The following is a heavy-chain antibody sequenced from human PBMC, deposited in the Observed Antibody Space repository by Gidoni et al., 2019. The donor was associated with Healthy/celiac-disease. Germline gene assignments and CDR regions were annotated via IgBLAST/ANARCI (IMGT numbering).Heavy chain of an antibody. CDR3: ARIQYVGYYDFWSGYQNWYFDL. J-gene: IGHJ2*01. Sequence: QVNLKESGPVLVKPTETLTLTCTVSGFSLSNARMGVSWIRQPPGKALEWLAHIFSNDEKSYSTSLKSRLTISKDTSKSQVVLTMTNMDPVDTATYYCARIQYVGYYDFWSGYQNWYFDLWGRGTLVTVSS. CDR1: GFSLSNARMG. D-gene: IGHD3-3*01. V-gene: IGHV2-26*01. CDR2: IFSNDEK.